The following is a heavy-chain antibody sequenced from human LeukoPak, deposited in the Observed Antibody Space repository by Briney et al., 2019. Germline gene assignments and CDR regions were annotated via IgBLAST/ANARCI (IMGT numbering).Heavy chain of an antibody. CDR1: GFTFSGSA. CDR3: ARDPYRD. J-gene: IGHJ4*02. Sequence: PGGSLRLSCTASGFTFSGSAMHWVRQASGKGLEWVGRIRSKANNYATVYAASVKGRFTISRDDSKNTAYLQMNSLKTEDTAVYYCARDPYRDWGQGTLVAVSS. CDR2: IRSKANNYAT. D-gene: IGHD1-26*01. V-gene: IGHV3-73*01.